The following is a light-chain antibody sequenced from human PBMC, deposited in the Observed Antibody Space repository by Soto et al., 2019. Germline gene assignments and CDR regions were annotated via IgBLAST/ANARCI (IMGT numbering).Light chain of an antibody. CDR3: CSYAGITTYVV. J-gene: IGLJ2*01. V-gene: IGLV2-23*01. CDR1: SSDVGSYDL. CDR2: EGS. Sequence: QSVLTRPASVSGSPGQSITISCTGTSSDVGSYDLVSWYQQYPGKAPKLMIYEGSKRPSGVSNRFSGSKSGNTASLTISGLQAEDEADYYCCSYAGITTYVVFGGGTKLTVL.